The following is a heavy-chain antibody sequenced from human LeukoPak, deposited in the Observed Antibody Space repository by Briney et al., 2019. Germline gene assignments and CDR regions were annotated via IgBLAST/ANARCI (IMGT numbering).Heavy chain of an antibody. J-gene: IGHJ4*02. Sequence: ASVTVSCKPSGYTFTSYDLNWVRQATGQGLEWMGWVNPNSGNTGYAQKFQGRVTMTMDPSISTAYMELSSLRSEDTAVYYCARRSDDYDSSAYYHWGQGTLVTVSS. CDR1: GYTFTSYD. V-gene: IGHV1-8*01. D-gene: IGHD3-22*01. CDR3: ARRSDDYDSSAYYH. CDR2: VNPNSGNT.